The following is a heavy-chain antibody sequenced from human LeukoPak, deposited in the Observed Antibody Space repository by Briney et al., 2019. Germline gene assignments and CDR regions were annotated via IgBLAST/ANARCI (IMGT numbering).Heavy chain of an antibody. CDR2: IRYDGSNK. CDR1: GFTFSSYG. J-gene: IGHJ6*03. CDR3: AKGGGYEAQYYYYYLDV. D-gene: IGHD5-12*01. V-gene: IGHV3-30*02. Sequence: GGSLRLSCAASGFTFSSYGMYWVRQAPGKGLEWVAFIRYDGSNKYYADSVKGRFTVSRDNSKNTLYQQMKSLRAEDTAVYYCAKGGGYEAQYYYYYLDVWGKGTTVTISS.